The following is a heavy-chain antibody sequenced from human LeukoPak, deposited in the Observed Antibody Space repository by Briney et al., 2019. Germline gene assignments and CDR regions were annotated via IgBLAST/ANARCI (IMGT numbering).Heavy chain of an antibody. V-gene: IGHV3-74*01. J-gene: IGHJ5*02. CDR2: INSDGSST. CDR3: ARGGYSSSWFLNWFDP. Sequence: GGSLRLSCAASGFTFSSYWMHWVRQAPGKGLVWVSRINSDGSSTSYADSVKGRFTISRDNAKNTLYLQMNSLRAEDTAVYYCARGGYSSSWFLNWFDPWGQGTLVTVSS. CDR1: GFTFSSYW. D-gene: IGHD6-13*01.